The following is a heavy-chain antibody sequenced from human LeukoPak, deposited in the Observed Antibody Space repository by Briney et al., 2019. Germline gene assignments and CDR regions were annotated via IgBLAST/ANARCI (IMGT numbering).Heavy chain of an antibody. CDR3: ARGTYGSSWQLEHFDY. CDR2: IYYSGST. D-gene: IGHD6-13*01. Sequence: SETLCLTCTVSGGSISSYYWSWIRQPPGKGLEWIGYIYYSGSTNYNPSLKSRVTISVDTSKKQFSLKLSSLTAADTAVYYCARGTYGSSWQLEHFDYWGQGTLVTVSS. J-gene: IGHJ4*02. V-gene: IGHV4-59*01. CDR1: GGSISSYY.